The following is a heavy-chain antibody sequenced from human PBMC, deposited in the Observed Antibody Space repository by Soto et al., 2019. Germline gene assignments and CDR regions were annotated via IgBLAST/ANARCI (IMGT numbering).Heavy chain of an antibody. V-gene: IGHV3-23*01. J-gene: IGHJ6*02. CDR3: AKTQSCSSANCYHLPIGHYYYSGMDV. CDR1: GFTFSSFA. CDR2: ITGSGGST. D-gene: IGHD2-2*01. Sequence: GSLRLSCAASGFTFSSFAMIWVRQAPGKGLEWVSVITGSGGSTHYADSVKGRFTVSRENSKNTLYLQMNSLGVEDTAVYYCAKTQSCSSANCYHLPIGHYYYSGMDVWGQGTTVTV.